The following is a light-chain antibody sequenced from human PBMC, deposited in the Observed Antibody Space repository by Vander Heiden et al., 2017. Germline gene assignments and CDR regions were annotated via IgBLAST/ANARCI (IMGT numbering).Light chain of an antibody. Sequence: EIVLTQSPATLSLSPGERATLSCRASQSVSSYLAGDQQKPGQAPRLRIYDASNRATGIKDRLSGSGSGTDFTRTSSSIETDDFAGYDCQQRKTFGQGTKVEIK. CDR1: QSVSSY. CDR3: QQRKT. V-gene: IGKV3-11*01. CDR2: DAS. J-gene: IGKJ1*01.